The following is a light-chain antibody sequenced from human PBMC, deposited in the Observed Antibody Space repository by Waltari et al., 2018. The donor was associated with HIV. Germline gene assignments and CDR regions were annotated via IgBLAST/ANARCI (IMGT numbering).Light chain of an antibody. CDR1: SSDVGGYNY. V-gene: IGLV2-11*01. CDR3: CSYAGSYTLV. Sequence: QSALTQPRSVSGSPGQSVTISCTGTSSDVGGYNYVSWYQQHPSKAPKLMIYDVSKRPSGVPGRFSGSKSGNTAALTISGLQAEDEADYYCCSYAGSYTLVFGGGTKLTVL. J-gene: IGLJ2*01. CDR2: DVS.